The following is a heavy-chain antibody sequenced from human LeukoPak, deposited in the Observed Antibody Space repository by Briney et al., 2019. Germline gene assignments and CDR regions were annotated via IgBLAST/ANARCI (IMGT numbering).Heavy chain of an antibody. CDR3: ARVRYSSSLDY. J-gene: IGHJ4*02. Sequence: GRSLRLSCAASGFTFSTYAMHWVRQAPGKGLEWVAVISYDGSNKYYADSVKGRFTISRDNSKNTLYLQMNSLRAEDTAVYYCARVRYSSSLDYWGQGTLVTVSS. CDR1: GFTFSTYA. V-gene: IGHV3-30*03. CDR2: ISYDGSNK. D-gene: IGHD6-6*01.